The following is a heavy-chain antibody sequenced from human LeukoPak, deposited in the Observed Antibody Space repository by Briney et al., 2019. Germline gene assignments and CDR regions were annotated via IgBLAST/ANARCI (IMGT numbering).Heavy chain of an antibody. D-gene: IGHD1-26*01. CDR2: ISGSSSYI. CDR1: GFTFSSYS. V-gene: IGHV3-21*01. Sequence: GGSLRLSCAASGFTFSSYSMNWIRQAPGKGLEWVSSISGSSSYIYYADSVKGRFTISRENAKNSLYLQMNSLRAGDTAVYYCARGGGLSGSYYWGIDYWGQGTLVTVSS. J-gene: IGHJ4*02. CDR3: ARGGGLSGSYYWGIDY.